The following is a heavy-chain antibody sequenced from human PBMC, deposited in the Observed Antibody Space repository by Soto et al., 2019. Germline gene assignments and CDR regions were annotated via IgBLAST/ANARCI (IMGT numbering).Heavy chain of an antibody. Sequence: GGSLRLSCAASGFTFSSYVMSWVRQAPGKGLEWVSAISGSGGSTYYADSVKGRFTISRDNSKNTLYLQMNSLRAEDTAVYYCAKRGSGSYVLYYFDYWGQGTLVTVS. CDR1: GFTFSSYV. CDR2: ISGSGGST. D-gene: IGHD3-10*01. V-gene: IGHV3-23*01. J-gene: IGHJ4*02. CDR3: AKRGSGSYVLYYFDY.